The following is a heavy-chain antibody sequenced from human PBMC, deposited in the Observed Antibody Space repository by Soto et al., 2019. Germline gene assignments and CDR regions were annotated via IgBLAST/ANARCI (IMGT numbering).Heavy chain of an antibody. J-gene: IGHJ4*02. CDR3: ARDRRARGIDY. V-gene: IGHV4-30-4*01. CDR1: GGSISSGDYY. CDR2: IYYSGST. Sequence: SETLSLTCTVSGGSISSGDYYWSWIRQPPGKGLEWIGYIYYSGSTYYNPSLKSRVTISVDTSKNQFSLKLSSVTAADTAVYYCARDRRARGIDYWGQGTLVTVSS. D-gene: IGHD3-16*01.